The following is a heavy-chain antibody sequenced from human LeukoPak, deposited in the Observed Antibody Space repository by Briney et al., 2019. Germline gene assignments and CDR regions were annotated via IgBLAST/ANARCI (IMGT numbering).Heavy chain of an antibody. V-gene: IGHV4-59*01. Sequence: SETLSLTCAVSGASISHYYWNWIRQPPGKGLEWIGYIFYSGSTNNSTNYNPSLKSRVTISVDTSKNQFSLKLSSVTAADTAVYYCARGLVVGAGRFDPWGQGTLAIVSS. D-gene: IGHD3-22*01. CDR2: IFYSGST. CDR3: ARGLVVGAGRFDP. J-gene: IGHJ5*02. CDR1: GASISHYY.